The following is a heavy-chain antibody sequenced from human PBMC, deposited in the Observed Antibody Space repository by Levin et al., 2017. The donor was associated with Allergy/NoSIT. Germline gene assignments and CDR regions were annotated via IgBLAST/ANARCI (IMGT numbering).Heavy chain of an antibody. Sequence: GGSLRLSCAASGFTFDDYAMHWVRQAPGKGLEWVSGISWNSGSIGYADSVKGRFTISRDNAKNSLYLQMNSLRAEDTALYYCAKGNGGYSYGFRDDYFDYWGQGTLVTVSS. CDR1: GFTFDDYA. J-gene: IGHJ4*02. CDR2: ISWNSGSI. V-gene: IGHV3-9*01. CDR3: AKGNGGYSYGFRDDYFDY. D-gene: IGHD5-18*01.